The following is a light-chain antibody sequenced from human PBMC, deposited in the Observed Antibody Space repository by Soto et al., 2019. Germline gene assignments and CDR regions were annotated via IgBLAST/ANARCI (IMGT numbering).Light chain of an antibody. CDR1: SSDVGGYNY. J-gene: IGLJ1*01. CDR2: DVN. Sequence: QSVLTQPASVSGSPGQSITISCNGTSSDVGGYNYVSWYQQHPGKAPKLMIYDVNNRPSGVSNRFSGSKSGNTASLTISGLQAEDEADYYCSSYTTSSTGVFGTGTKVTVL. CDR3: SSYTTSSTGV. V-gene: IGLV2-14*03.